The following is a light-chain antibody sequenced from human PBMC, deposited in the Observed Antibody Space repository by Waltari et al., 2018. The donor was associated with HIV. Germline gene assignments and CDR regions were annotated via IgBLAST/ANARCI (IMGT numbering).Light chain of an antibody. CDR3: QSVESSGSRV. V-gene: IGLV3-25*03. CDR2: KDN. CDR1: ALPKQS. J-gene: IGLJ3*02. Sequence: SYELTQPPSVSASPGQTARITCPGDALPKQSVYWYQQRPGQAPALVIYKDNERPSGIPERFSGSSSGTTVTLTISGVQAEDEADYYCQSVESSGSRVFGGGTKLTVL.